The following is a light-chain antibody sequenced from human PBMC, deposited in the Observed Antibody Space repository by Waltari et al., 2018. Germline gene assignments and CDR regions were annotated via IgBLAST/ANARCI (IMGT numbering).Light chain of an antibody. CDR1: QSVSRT. J-gene: IGKJ1*01. CDR3: QKYGTRPAT. V-gene: IGKV3-20*01. Sequence: EIVLTQSPGTLSLSPGERATLSGRASQSVSRTLAWYQQKPGQAPRRLIYDASIRATGIPDRFSGSGSGTDFSLTISRLEPEDFAVYYCQKYGTRPATFGQGTKVEVK. CDR2: DAS.